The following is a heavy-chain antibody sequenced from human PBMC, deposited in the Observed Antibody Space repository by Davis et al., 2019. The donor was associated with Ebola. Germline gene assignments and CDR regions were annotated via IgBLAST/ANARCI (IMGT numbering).Heavy chain of an antibody. CDR2: IYSGGTT. D-gene: IGHD3-16*01. V-gene: IGHV3-53*01. CDR1: GFTVGNNY. Sequence: GESLKISCAASGFTVGNNYLTWVRQAPGKGLEWVSVIYSGGTTYYADSVKGRFAISRDNSENTVFLQMNNLRAEDTAVYYCARRPRPGPGGNWFDPWGQGTLVTVSS. J-gene: IGHJ5*02. CDR3: ARRPRPGPGGNWFDP.